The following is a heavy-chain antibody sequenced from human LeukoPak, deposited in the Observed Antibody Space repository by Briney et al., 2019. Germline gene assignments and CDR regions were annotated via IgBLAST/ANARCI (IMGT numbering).Heavy chain of an antibody. CDR3: AKDYYGSGSLFDY. CDR1: GFSFSSYW. Sequence: GGSLRLSCAASGFSFSSYWMHWVRQAPGEGLVWVSRINPDGSTTNYADSVKGRFTISRDNAKNTLYLQMNSLRAEDTAVYYCAKDYYGSGSLFDYWGQGTLVTVSS. J-gene: IGHJ4*02. CDR2: INPDGSTT. D-gene: IGHD3-10*01. V-gene: IGHV3-74*01.